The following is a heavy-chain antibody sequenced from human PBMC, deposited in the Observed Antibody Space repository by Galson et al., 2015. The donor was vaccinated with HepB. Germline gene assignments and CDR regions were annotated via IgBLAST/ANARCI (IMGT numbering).Heavy chain of an antibody. Sequence: SLRLSCAASGFTFSNHAMHWVRQTPGKGLEWVAVISYDESNKYYADSVKGRFTISRDNSKNTLYLQMNSLRAEDTAVYFCARDSYNSGWAAPHRWGQGTLVTVSS. D-gene: IGHD6-19*01. CDR1: GFTFSNHA. J-gene: IGHJ4*02. CDR2: ISYDESNK. V-gene: IGHV3-30-3*01. CDR3: ARDSYNSGWAAPHR.